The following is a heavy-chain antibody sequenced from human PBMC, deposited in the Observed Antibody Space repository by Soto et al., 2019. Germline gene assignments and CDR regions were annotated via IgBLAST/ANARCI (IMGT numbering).Heavy chain of an antibody. CDR1: GFTFSSYA. CDR2: ISYDGSNK. V-gene: IGHV3-30-3*01. CDR3: ARDKHYGDLTHNFDY. J-gene: IGHJ4*02. Sequence: PGGSLRLSCAASGFTFSSYAMHWVRQAPGKGLEWVAVISYDGSNKYYADSVKGRFTISRDNSKNTLYLQMNSLRAEDTAVYYCARDKHYGDLTHNFDYWGQGTLVTVSS. D-gene: IGHD4-17*01.